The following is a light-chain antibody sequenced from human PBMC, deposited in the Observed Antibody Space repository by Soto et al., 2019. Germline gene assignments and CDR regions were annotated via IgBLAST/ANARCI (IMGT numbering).Light chain of an antibody. CDR3: QQRSNWPRT. CDR2: DAS. CDR1: QSVSSY. J-gene: IGKJ1*01. V-gene: IGKV3-11*01. Sequence: EIVLTQSPATLSLSPGERATLSCRASQSVSSYLAWYQQKPGQAPRLLIYDASNRATGIPARFSGSGSRTGFTLTISSLEPEDFAVYYCQQRSNWPRTFGQGTKV.